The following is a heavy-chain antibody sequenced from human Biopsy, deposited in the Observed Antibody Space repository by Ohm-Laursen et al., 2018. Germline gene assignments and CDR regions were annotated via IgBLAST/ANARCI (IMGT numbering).Heavy chain of an antibody. J-gene: IGHJ6*02. Sequence: TLSLTCTVSGGSISSDWWSWIPQTPGKGLEWIGYVYYSGTTTYNPSLRSRVTISVDTSMNQIPLRLQSVTAADTAIYYCTRATNSTGWPYYYFYGMDIWGQGTTVTVSS. CDR2: VYYSGTT. CDR3: TRATNSTGWPYYYFYGMDI. D-gene: IGHD2/OR15-2a*01. CDR1: GGSISSDW. V-gene: IGHV4-59*01.